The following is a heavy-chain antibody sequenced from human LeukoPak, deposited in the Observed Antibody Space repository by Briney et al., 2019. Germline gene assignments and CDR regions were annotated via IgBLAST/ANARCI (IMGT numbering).Heavy chain of an antibody. CDR2: MSVSGSST. Sequence: GSLRLSCAASGFTFRSYAMSWVRQAPGKGLEWVSGMSVSGSSTFYADSVKGRFTISRDISKNTLYLQMSSLRAEDTAVYYCANLIIAAAGFEYVHHWGQGTLVTVSS. D-gene: IGHD6-13*01. CDR3: ANLIIAAAGFEYVHH. V-gene: IGHV3-23*01. CDR1: GFTFRSYA. J-gene: IGHJ1*01.